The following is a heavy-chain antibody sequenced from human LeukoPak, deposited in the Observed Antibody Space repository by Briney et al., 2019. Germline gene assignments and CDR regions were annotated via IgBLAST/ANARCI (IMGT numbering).Heavy chain of an antibody. CDR1: GITFSSYA. CDR3: AKSYYYEKLAYY. V-gene: IGHV3-30*18. D-gene: IGHD3-22*01. J-gene: IGHJ4*02. Sequence: PGKSLRLSCAASGITFSSYAMHWVRQAPGKGLEWVAVISYDGSTKYYADSVKGRFTISRDNSKNTLYLQMNSLRAEDTAVYYCAKSYYYEKLAYYWGRGTVDSVFS. CDR2: ISYDGSTK.